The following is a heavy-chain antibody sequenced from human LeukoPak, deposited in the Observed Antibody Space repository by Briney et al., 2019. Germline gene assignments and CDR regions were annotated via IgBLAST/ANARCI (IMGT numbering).Heavy chain of an antibody. Sequence: PGGSLRLSCAASGFTFSSYAMSWVRQAPGKGLEWVSAISGSGGSTYYADSVKGRFTISRDNSKNTLYLQMNSLRAEDTAVYYCAKDLATYGSGSYGWFDPWGQGTLVTVSS. CDR3: AKDLATYGSGSYGWFDP. V-gene: IGHV3-23*01. J-gene: IGHJ5*02. CDR2: ISGSGGST. CDR1: GFTFSSYA. D-gene: IGHD3-10*01.